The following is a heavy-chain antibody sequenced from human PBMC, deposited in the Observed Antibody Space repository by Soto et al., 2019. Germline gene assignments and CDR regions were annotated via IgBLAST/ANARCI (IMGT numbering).Heavy chain of an antibody. V-gene: IGHV3-33*01. D-gene: IGHD6-13*01. CDR3: ARDFHAGLIAAAGINWFDP. CDR2: IWYDGSNK. J-gene: IGHJ5*02. Sequence: QVQLVESGGGVVQPGRSLRLSCAASGFTFSSYGMHWVRQAPGKGLEWVAVIWYDGSNKYYADSVKGRFTISRDNSKNTLYLQMNSLRAEDTAVYYCARDFHAGLIAAAGINWFDPWGQGTLVTVSS. CDR1: GFTFSSYG.